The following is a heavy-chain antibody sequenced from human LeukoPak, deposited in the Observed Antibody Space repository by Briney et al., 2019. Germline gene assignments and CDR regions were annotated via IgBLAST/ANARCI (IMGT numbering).Heavy chain of an antibody. CDR3: ARDLSFGAAAGLDY. V-gene: IGHV1-2*02. CDR2: INPHSGGT. D-gene: IGHD6-13*01. Sequence: ASVKVSCKASGYTFTDYYIHWVRQAPGQGLEWLGWINPHSGGTNYAHKFQGRVTMTRDTSISTAHMELSRLRSDDTAVFYCARDLSFGAAAGLDYWGQGTLVTVSS. J-gene: IGHJ4*02. CDR1: GYTFTDYY.